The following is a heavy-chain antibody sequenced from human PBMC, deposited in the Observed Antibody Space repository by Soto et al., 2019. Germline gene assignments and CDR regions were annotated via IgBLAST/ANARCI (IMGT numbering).Heavy chain of an antibody. CDR3: VKEKLYSNYEYYFAY. V-gene: IGHV3-9*01. J-gene: IGHJ4*02. CDR2: ISWHSGTI. Sequence: VQLVESGGGLVQPGRSLRLSCAASGFTFRNYAMHWVRRAPGKGLEWVSGISWHSGTIGYADSVRGRFTISRDNAKNSLYLQMNSLRPEDTAMYYCVKEKLYSNYEYYFAYWGQGTLVTVSS. CDR1: GFTFRNYA. D-gene: IGHD4-4*01.